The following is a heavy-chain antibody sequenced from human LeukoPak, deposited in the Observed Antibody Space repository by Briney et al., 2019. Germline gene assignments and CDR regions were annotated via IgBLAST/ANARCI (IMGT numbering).Heavy chain of an antibody. CDR3: ARDPTPWRRDYFDY. J-gene: IGHJ4*02. Sequence: GGSLRLSCAGYGFIFSSYGIHWVRQAPGKGLEWLAVISFDGRNSFYADSVKGRFTISRDNSKNTLYLQMDSLRGEDTAVYFCARDPTPWRRDYFDYWGQGTLVVVSS. V-gene: IGHV3-30*04. CDR1: GFIFSSYG. CDR2: ISFDGRNS.